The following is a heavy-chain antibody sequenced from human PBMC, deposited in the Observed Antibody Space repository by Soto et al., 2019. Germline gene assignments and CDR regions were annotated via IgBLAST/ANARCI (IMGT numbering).Heavy chain of an antibody. Sequence: PSETLSLTCSVSDGSISNYFWSWIRQPPGKGLEWMGYIHYSGSSNYNPSRKSRVTMSVDTSKNQFSLKLSSVTAADTAVYYCAGGHYKRITIFGVVIIPVYYYYGMDVWGQGTTVTVSS. J-gene: IGHJ6*02. CDR3: AGGHYKRITIFGVVIIPVYYYYGMDV. CDR1: DGSISNYF. D-gene: IGHD3-3*01. V-gene: IGHV4-59*12. CDR2: IHYSGSS.